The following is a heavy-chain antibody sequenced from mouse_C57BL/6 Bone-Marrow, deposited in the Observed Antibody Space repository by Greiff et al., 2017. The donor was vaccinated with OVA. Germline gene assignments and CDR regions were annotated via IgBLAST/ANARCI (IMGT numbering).Heavy chain of an antibody. D-gene: IGHD2-4*01. CDR3: AGDYGFAY. V-gene: IGHV5-12*01. CDR1: GFTFSDYY. CDR2: ISNGGGST. J-gene: IGHJ3*01. Sequence: EVHLVESGGGLVQPGGSLKLSCAASGFTFSDYYMYWVRQTPEKRLEWVAYISNGGGSTYYPDTVKGRFTISRDNAKNTLYLQMSRLKSEDTAMYYCAGDYGFAYWGQGTLVTVSA.